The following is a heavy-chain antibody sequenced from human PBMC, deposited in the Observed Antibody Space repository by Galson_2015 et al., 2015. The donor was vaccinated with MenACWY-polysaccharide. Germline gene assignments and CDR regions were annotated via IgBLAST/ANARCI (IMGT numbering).Heavy chain of an antibody. CDR2: IKQDGSEK. Sequence: SLRLSCAASGFTFSNFWMSWVRQAPGKELEWVASIKQDGSEKYLVDSVKGRFTISRDNAENSLFLQMNSLRAEDTAVYYCAREQCVLGLLIDNWGQGATATDYS. D-gene: IGHD1-7*01. CDR1: GFTFSNFW. CDR3: AREQCVLGLLIDN. J-gene: IGHJ4*02. V-gene: IGHV3-7*01.